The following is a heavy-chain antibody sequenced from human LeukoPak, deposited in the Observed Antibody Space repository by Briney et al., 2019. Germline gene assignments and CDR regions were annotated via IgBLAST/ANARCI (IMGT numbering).Heavy chain of an antibody. J-gene: IGHJ4*02. CDR3: ATSDSSGYPPFDY. D-gene: IGHD3-22*01. V-gene: IGHV4-31*03. Sequence: PSETLSLTCTVSGGSISSGGYYWRWIRQHPGKGLEWIGFIYYSGSTYYNPSLKSRVTISVDTSKNQFSLKLSSVTAADTAVYYCATSDSSGYPPFDYWGQGTLVTVSS. CDR2: IYYSGST. CDR1: GGSISSGGYY.